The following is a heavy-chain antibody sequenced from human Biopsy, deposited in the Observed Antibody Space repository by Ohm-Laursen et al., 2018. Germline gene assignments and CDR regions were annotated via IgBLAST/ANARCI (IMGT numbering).Heavy chain of an antibody. CDR3: ARNLRLALTMNSGETTHSFHFGMDV. CDR2: ISPSGTNI. V-gene: IGHV3-11*01. CDR1: EFSFSDYH. J-gene: IGHJ6*02. D-gene: IGHD3/OR15-3a*01. Sequence: SLRLSCSASEFSFSDYHMTWIRQTPGKGLEWVSYISPSGTNINYADSVRGRFSISRDNAKKSLYLQMSSLRAEDTAIYYCARNLRLALTMNSGETTHSFHFGMDVWGQGTSVTVSS.